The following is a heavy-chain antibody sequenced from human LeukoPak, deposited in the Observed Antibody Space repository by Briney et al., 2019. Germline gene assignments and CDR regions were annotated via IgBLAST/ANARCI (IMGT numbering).Heavy chain of an antibody. CDR1: AGSFSGYY. Sequence: SETMSLTCAVYAGSFSGYYWSWIRQPPGKGLEWIGEINHSGSNNYNPSLKSRVTISVDTSKNQFSLKLSSVTAADTDVYYCASRQNCSSTSCYALNWFDPWGQGTLVTVSS. CDR3: ASRQNCSSTSCYALNWFDP. J-gene: IGHJ5*02. V-gene: IGHV4-34*01. D-gene: IGHD2-2*01. CDR2: INHSGSN.